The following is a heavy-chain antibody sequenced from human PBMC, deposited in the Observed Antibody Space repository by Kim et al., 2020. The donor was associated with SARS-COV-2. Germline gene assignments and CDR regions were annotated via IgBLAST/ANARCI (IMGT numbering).Heavy chain of an antibody. CDR3: AKGTRGYSYGLSN. D-gene: IGHD5-18*01. V-gene: IGHV3-23*01. J-gene: IGHJ4*02. Sequence: VKGRFTRTKDNPKNTLYLQMNSLRDENTAVYYCAKGTRGYSYGLSNWGQGTLVTVSS.